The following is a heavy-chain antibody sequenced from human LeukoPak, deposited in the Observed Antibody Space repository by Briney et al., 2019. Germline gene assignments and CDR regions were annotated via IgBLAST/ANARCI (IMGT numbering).Heavy chain of an antibody. CDR3: TTSINRLYYYDSRGYYYDNFDY. V-gene: IGHV3-15*01. CDR1: GFTFRNAW. J-gene: IGHJ4*02. D-gene: IGHD3-22*01. Sequence: GGSLRLSCAASGFTFRNAWMSWVRQAPGKGLELVGRMKAKTDGGTGDYAAPVKGRFTSSRDDSKSTLYLQMNNLKTEDTAVYYCTTSINRLYYYDSRGYYYDNFDYWGQGTLVTVSS. CDR2: MKAKTDGGTG.